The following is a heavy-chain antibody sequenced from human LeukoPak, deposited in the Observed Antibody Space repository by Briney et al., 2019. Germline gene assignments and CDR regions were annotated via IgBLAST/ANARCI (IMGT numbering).Heavy chain of an antibody. Sequence: GGSLRLSCAASGFTFSSYNMNWVRQAPGKGLEWVSSISSSSSYIYYADSVKGRFTVSRDNAKNSLYLQMNSLRAEDTAVYYCARDSVVVTTIIRYFDYWGQGTLVTVSS. CDR1: GFTFSSYN. CDR2: ISSSSSYI. J-gene: IGHJ4*02. D-gene: IGHD2-21*02. V-gene: IGHV3-21*01. CDR3: ARDSVVVTTIIRYFDY.